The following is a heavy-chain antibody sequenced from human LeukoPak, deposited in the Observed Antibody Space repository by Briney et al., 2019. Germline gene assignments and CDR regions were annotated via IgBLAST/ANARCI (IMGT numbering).Heavy chain of an antibody. CDR1: GGSISSSSYY. V-gene: IGHV4-39*01. D-gene: IGHD4-23*01. J-gene: IGHJ3*02. Sequence: PSETLSLTCTVSGGSISSSSYYWGWIRQPPGKGLEWIGSIYYSGSTYYNPSLKSRVTISVDTSKNQFSLKLSSVTAADTAVYYCARVRIRWGLDGFDIWGQGTMVTVSS. CDR2: IYYSGST. CDR3: ARVRIRWGLDGFDI.